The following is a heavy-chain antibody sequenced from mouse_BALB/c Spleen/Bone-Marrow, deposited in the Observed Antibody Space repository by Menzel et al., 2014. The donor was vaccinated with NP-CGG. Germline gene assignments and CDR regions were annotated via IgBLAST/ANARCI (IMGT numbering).Heavy chain of an antibody. CDR3: ARSRGWYFDV. J-gene: IGHJ1*01. Sequence: SGAELARPGASVKLSCKASGYTFTSYWMQWIKQRPGQGLEWIGAIYPGDGDTTYTQKFKGKATLTADKSSSTAYMQLSSLASEDSAVYYCARSRGWYFDVWGAGTTVTVFS. CDR1: GYTFTSYW. CDR2: IYPGDGDT. V-gene: IGHV1-87*01.